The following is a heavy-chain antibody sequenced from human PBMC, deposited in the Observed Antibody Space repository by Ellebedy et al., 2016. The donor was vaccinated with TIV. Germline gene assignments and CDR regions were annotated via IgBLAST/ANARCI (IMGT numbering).Heavy chain of an antibody. D-gene: IGHD2-2*01. V-gene: IGHV5-51*01. CDR2: IYPGDSDT. J-gene: IGHJ4*02. CDR3: ARRYDLGYCSSISCYASFDY. CDR1: GYSFASYW. Sequence: GESLKISXKVSGYSFASYWIGWVRQMPGKGLEWMGIIYPGDSDTRYSPSFQGQVTISADKTTSTAHLQWRSLKASDTAIYYCARRYDLGYCSSISCYASFDYWGQGTRVTVSS.